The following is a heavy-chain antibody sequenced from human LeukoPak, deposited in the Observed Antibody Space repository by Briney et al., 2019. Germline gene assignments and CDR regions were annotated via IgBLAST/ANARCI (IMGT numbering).Heavy chain of an antibody. Sequence: GGSLRLSCAASGFTFSSYDMHWVRQATGKGLEWVSAIGTAGDTYYPGSVKGRFTISRENAKNSLYLQMNSLRAEDTAVYYCAKDKVGQLVRGNWFDPWGQGTLVTVSS. D-gene: IGHD6-6*01. CDR1: GFTFSSYD. CDR3: AKDKVGQLVRGNWFDP. CDR2: IGTAGDT. J-gene: IGHJ5*02. V-gene: IGHV3-13*01.